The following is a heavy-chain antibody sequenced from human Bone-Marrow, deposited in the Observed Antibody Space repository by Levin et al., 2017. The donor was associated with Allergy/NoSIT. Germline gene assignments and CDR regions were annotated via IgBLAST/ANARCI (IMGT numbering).Heavy chain of an antibody. V-gene: IGHV4-31*03. Sequence: SQTLSLTCSVSAGSIRSSGNYMSWIRQHPGKGLEWIGYIFYSGSTYYNPSLESRVDISVDTSKNLLSLKVSSVTAAATAVYYCARGGDYGDYGASDSWGQGTLVIVSS. CDR2: IFYSGST. J-gene: IGHJ4*02. D-gene: IGHD4-17*01. CDR1: AGSIRSSGNY. CDR3: ARGGDYGDYGASDS.